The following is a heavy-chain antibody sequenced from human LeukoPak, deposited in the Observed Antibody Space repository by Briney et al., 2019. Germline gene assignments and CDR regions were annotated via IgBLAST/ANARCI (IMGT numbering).Heavy chain of an antibody. CDR2: IRYDGSNK. D-gene: IGHD2-2*01. V-gene: IGHV3-30*02. CDR3: AEEGRVVVPAAMDY. CDR1: GFTFSSYG. J-gene: IGHJ4*02. Sequence: GGSLRLSCAASGFTFSSYGMHWVRQAPGKGLEWVAFIRYDGSNKYYADSVKGRFTISRDNSKNTLYLQMNSLRAEDTAVYYCAEEGRVVVPAAMDYWGQGTLVTVSS.